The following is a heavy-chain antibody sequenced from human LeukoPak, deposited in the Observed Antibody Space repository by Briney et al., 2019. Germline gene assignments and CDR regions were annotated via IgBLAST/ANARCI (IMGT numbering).Heavy chain of an antibody. CDR3: AKKTGYYGSGSYYPIDY. CDR1: GFIFSNYA. J-gene: IGHJ4*02. V-gene: IGHV3-23*01. CDR2: ISGSGGST. Sequence: GGSLRLSCVASGFIFSNYAMSWVRQAPGKGLEWVSAISGSGGSTYYADSVKGRFTISRDNSKNTLYLQMNSLRAEDTAVYHCAKKTGYYGSGSYYPIDYWGQGTLVIVSS. D-gene: IGHD3-10*01.